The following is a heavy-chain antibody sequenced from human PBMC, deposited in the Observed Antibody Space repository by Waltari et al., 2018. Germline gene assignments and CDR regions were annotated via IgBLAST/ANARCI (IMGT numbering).Heavy chain of an antibody. D-gene: IGHD2-15*01. CDR2: IKTDGSTA. CDR3: ARGGSGGTYGLFDY. Sequence: VQLVESGGALVQPCGSLRLSCVGSGFTFGSYWMHWVRQVPGKGLIWVSRIKTDGSTADYVDSVKGRFTISRDNADNTMYLQMNSLRAEDTAVYYCARGGSGGTYGLFDYWGQGTLVTVSS. J-gene: IGHJ4*02. CDR1: GFTFGSYW. V-gene: IGHV3-74*01.